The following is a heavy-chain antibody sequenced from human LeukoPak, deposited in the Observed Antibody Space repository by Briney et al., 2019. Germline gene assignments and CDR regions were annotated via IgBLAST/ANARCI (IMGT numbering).Heavy chain of an antibody. CDR2: ISSSGSTI. Sequence: SGGSLRLSCAASGFTFSDYYMSWIRQAPGKGLEWVSYISSSGSTIYYADSVKGRFTISRDNAKNSLYLQMNSLRAEDTAVYYCARDPDWGYYGTSGYYYDHWGQGTLVTVSS. J-gene: IGHJ4*02. V-gene: IGHV3-11*01. CDR1: GFTFSDYY. D-gene: IGHD3-22*01. CDR3: ARDPDWGYYGTSGYYYDH.